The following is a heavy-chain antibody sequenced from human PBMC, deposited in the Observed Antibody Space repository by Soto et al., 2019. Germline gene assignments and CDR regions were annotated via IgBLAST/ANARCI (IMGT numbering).Heavy chain of an antibody. CDR2: INHSGST. D-gene: IGHD1-1*01. CDR3: ARGRATTYDY. Sequence: LSLTCAVYGGSFSGYYWSLIRQPPGKGLEWIGEINHSGSTNYNPSLKSRVTISVDTSKNQFSLKLSSVTAADTAVYYCARGRATTYDYWGQGTLVTVSS. V-gene: IGHV4-34*01. J-gene: IGHJ4*02. CDR1: GGSFSGYY.